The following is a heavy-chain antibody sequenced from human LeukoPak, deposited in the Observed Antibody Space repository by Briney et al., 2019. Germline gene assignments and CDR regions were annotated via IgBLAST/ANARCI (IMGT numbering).Heavy chain of an antibody. Sequence: SETLCLTCAVYGGSFSGYYWSWIRQPPGKGLEWIGEINHGGSTNYNPSLKSRVTISVDTSKNQFSLKLSSVTAADAAVFYCAGGVFGGCDLRDFRLGGPWFDPWRQGALVTVSS. CDR3: AGGVFGGCDLRDFRLGGPWFDP. D-gene: IGHD2-21*02. J-gene: IGHJ5*02. CDR1: GGSFSGYY. V-gene: IGHV4-34*01. CDR2: INHGGST.